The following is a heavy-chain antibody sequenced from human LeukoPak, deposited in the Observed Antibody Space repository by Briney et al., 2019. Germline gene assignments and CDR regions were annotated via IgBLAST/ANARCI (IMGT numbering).Heavy chain of an antibody. CDR2: IIPIFGTA. J-gene: IGHJ4*02. CDR1: GGTFISCA. CDR3: ASPSFTCSGGSCPYDY. Sequence: ASVKVSCKASGGTFISCAISWVRQAPGQGREWMGRIIPIFGTANYAQKFQGRVTITTDESTSTAYMELSSLRSEDTAVYYCASPSFTCSGGSCPYDYWGQGTLVTVSS. D-gene: IGHD2-15*01. V-gene: IGHV1-69*05.